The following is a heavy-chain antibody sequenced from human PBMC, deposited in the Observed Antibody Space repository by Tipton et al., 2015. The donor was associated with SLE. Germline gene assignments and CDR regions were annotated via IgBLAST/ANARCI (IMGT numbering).Heavy chain of an antibody. CDR2: ISYDGSNK. Sequence: SLRLSCAASGFTFSSYAMHWVRQAPGKGLEWVAVISYDGSNKYYADSVKGRFTIARDNSKNTLYLQMNSLRAEDTAVYYCTSGLGFLWGQGTLVTVSS. V-gene: IGHV3-30*04. CDR3: TSGLGFL. J-gene: IGHJ4*02. D-gene: IGHD2-2*03. CDR1: GFTFSSYA.